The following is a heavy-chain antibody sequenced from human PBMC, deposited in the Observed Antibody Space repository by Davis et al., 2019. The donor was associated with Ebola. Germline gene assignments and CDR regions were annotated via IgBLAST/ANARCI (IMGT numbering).Heavy chain of an antibody. J-gene: IGHJ6*02. Sequence: PGGSLRLSCEASGFTFRNYWMSWVRQAPGKGLEWVANINGDGSEKYYVESVRGRLTISRDTAKNSLYLQMNSLRAEDTAVYYCARDGKSITIFGVVINEDYYYYGMDVWGQGTTVTVSS. D-gene: IGHD3-3*01. CDR3: ARDGKSITIFGVVINEDYYYYGMDV. CDR1: GFTFRNYW. CDR2: INGDGSEK. V-gene: IGHV3-7*01.